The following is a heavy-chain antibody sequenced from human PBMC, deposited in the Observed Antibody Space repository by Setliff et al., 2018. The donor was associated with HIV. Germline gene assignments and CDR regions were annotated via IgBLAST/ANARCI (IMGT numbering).Heavy chain of an antibody. D-gene: IGHD5-18*01. Sequence: SVKVSCKASGDTFSSYAISWVRQAPGQGPEWMGGIIPIFGTANYAQRFQGRVTITADEYTNTVYMEVRSLRSEDTAVYYCAREKGNVDSSMVLYYYYGMDVWGQGTTVTVSS. CDR1: GDTFSSYA. CDR2: IIPIFGTA. J-gene: IGHJ6*02. V-gene: IGHV1-69*13. CDR3: AREKGNVDSSMVLYYYYGMDV.